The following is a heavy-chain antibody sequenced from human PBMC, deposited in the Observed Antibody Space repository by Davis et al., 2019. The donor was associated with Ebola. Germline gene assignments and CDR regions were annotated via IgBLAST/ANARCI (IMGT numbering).Heavy chain of an antibody. CDR2: IWYDGSNK. CDR3: ARDGLLGFIAAPSYFDY. Sequence: GESLKISCAASGFTFSSYGMHWVRQAPGKGLEWVAVIWYDGSNKYYADSVKGRFTISRDNSKNTLYLQMNSLRAEDTAVYYCARDGLLGFIAAPSYFDYWGQGTLVTVSS. CDR1: GFTFSSYG. J-gene: IGHJ4*02. D-gene: IGHD6-6*01. V-gene: IGHV3-33*01.